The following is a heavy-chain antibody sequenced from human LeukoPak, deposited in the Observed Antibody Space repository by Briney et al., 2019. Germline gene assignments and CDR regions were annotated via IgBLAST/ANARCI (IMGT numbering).Heavy chain of an antibody. J-gene: IGHJ3*02. Sequence: PGGSLRLSCAASGFTFDDYGMSWVRQAPGKGLEWVSGISWNSGSIGYADSVKGRFTISRDNAKNSLYLQMNSLRAEDMALYYCASSWYSDAFDIWGQGTMVTVSS. CDR3: ASSWYSDAFDI. V-gene: IGHV3-20*04. CDR2: ISWNSGSI. CDR1: GFTFDDYG. D-gene: IGHD6-13*01.